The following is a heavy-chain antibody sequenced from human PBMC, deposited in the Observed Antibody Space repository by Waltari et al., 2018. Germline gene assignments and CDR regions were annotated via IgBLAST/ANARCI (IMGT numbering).Heavy chain of an antibody. V-gene: IGHV4-38-2*01. CDR2: IYPSGGP. CDR3: ARVGKARGYSYGYRFDLDV. J-gene: IGHJ6*02. D-gene: IGHD5-18*01. Sequence: QVQLQESGPGLVKPSETLSLTCAVAGYSISSGYYWGWIRQPPGKGLAWMGSIYPSGGPYYTPSLKSRVTISVDTSKTQFSLKLSSVTAADTAVYYCARVGKARGYSYGYRFDLDVWGQGTTVTVSS. CDR1: GYSISSGYY.